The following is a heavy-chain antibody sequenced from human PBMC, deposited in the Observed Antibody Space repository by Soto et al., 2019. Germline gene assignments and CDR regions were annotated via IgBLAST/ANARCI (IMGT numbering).Heavy chain of an antibody. D-gene: IGHD6-13*01. CDR3: ARGPYSSSWYAAYYYYGMDV. V-gene: IGHV4-34*01. J-gene: IGHJ6*02. CDR1: GGSFSGYY. Sequence: KPSETLSLTCAVYGGSFSGYYWSWIRQPPGKGLEWIGEINHSGSTNYNPSLKSRVTISVDTSKNQFSLKLSSVTAADTAVYYCARGPYSSSWYAAYYYYGMDVWGQGTTVTVSS. CDR2: INHSGST.